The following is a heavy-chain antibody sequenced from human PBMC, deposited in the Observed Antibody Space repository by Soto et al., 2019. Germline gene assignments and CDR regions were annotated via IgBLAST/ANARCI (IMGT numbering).Heavy chain of an antibody. J-gene: IGHJ4*02. Sequence: QVQLQESGPGLVKPSQTLSLTCTVSGGSISSGGYYWSWIRQHPGKGLEWIGYIYHSGTTYYNPYLKSRLTXXVXTXXSPFSLKLSSVTAADTAVYYCARVIKYYDQYYFDYWGQGTLVTVSS. D-gene: IGHD3-22*01. CDR3: ARVIKYYDQYYFDY. CDR1: GGSISSGGYY. CDR2: IYHSGTT. V-gene: IGHV4-31*03.